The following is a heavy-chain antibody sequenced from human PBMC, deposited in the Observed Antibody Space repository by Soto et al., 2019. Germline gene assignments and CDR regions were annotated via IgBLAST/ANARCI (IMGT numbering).Heavy chain of an antibody. V-gene: IGHV4-34*01. Sequence: SETLSLTCAVYGGSFSGYYWSWIRQPPGKGLEWIGEINHSESTNYNPSLKSRVTISVDTSKNQFSLKLSSVTAADTAVYYCATGELWFGELSQLDYWGQGTLVTVSS. CDR3: ATGELWFGELSQLDY. J-gene: IGHJ4*02. D-gene: IGHD3-10*01. CDR1: GGSFSGYY. CDR2: INHSEST.